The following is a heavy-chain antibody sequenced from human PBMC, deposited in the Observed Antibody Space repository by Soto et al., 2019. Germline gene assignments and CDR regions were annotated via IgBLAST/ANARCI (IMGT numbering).Heavy chain of an antibody. J-gene: IGHJ4*02. D-gene: IGHD4-17*01. V-gene: IGHV3-33*01. CDR3: ARVSSDYGDYGYFDY. Sequence: GGSLRLSCAASGFTFSSYGMHWVRQAPGKGQEPVAVIWYDGSNKYYADSVKGRFTISRDNSKNTLYLQMNSLRAEDTAVYYCARVSSDYGDYGYFDYWGQGTLVTVSS. CDR2: IWYDGSNK. CDR1: GFTFSSYG.